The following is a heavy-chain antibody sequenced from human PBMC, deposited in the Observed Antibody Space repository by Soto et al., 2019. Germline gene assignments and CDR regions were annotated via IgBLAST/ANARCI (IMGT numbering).Heavy chain of an antibody. V-gene: IGHV1-69*02. Sequence: SVNVSCKASGGTFSSYTISWVRQAPGQGLEWMGRIIPILGIANYAQKFQGRVTITADKSTSTAYMELSSLRSEDTAVYYCARGYYDILTGYYDPVYYFDYWGQGTLVTVSS. J-gene: IGHJ4*02. CDR3: ARGYYDILTGYYDPVYYFDY. CDR2: IIPILGIA. D-gene: IGHD3-9*01. CDR1: GGTFSSYT.